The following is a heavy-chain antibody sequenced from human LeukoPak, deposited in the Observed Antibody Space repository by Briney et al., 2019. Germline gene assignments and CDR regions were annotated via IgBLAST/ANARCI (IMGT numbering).Heavy chain of an antibody. CDR2: INPNSGGT. D-gene: IGHD2-15*01. J-gene: IGHJ3*02. V-gene: IGHV1-2*06. Sequence: GASVKVSCKASGYIFTTYDIGWVRQAPGQGLEWMGRINPNSGGTNYAQKFQGRVTMTRDTSISTAYMELSRLRSDDTAVYYCARVYGSIVVVVAATPRGAFDIWGQGTMVTVSS. CDR1: GYIFTTYD. CDR3: ARVYGSIVVVVAATPRGAFDI.